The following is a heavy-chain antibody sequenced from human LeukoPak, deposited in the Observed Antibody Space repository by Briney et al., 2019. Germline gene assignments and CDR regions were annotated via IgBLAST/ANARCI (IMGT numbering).Heavy chain of an antibody. CDR3: AREAHYDFWSGYPADYYYYMDV. CDR2: ISISSSYI. V-gene: IGHV3-21*01. D-gene: IGHD3-3*01. J-gene: IGHJ6*03. CDR1: GFTFSSYS. Sequence: GGSLRLSCAASGFTFSSYSMNWVCQAPGKGLEWVSSISISSSYIYYADSVKGRFTISRDNAKNSLYLQMNSLRAEDTAVYYCAREAHYDFWSGYPADYYYYMDVWGKGTTVTVSS.